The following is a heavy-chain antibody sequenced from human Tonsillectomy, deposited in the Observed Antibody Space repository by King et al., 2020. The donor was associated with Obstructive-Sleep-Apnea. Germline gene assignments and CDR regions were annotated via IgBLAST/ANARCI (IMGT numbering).Heavy chain of an antibody. CDR3: ARHRGGEDSGGYGDYFDY. CDR2: MYYSGNT. V-gene: IGHV4-59*08. D-gene: IGHD5-12*01. Sequence: QLQESGPGLVNPSETLSLTCTVSGGSISNYYWSWIRQPPGKGLEWIGYMYYSGNTNYNPSLKSRVTISADTSKIQFSLRLSSVTAAGTAVYYCARHRGGEDSGGYGDYFDYWGQGTLVTVSS. J-gene: IGHJ4*02. CDR1: GGSISNYY.